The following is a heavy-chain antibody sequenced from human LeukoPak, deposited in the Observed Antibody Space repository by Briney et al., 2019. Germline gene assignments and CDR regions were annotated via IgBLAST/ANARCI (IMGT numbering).Heavy chain of an antibody. V-gene: IGHV3-20*04. CDR1: GITFDDYG. CDR2: INWNGGST. CDR3: ARDRYYDTSGSFVY. D-gene: IGHD3-22*01. Sequence: TGGSLRLSCAASGITFDDYGMSWVRQAPGKGLEWVSGINWNGGSTGYADSVKGRFTISRDNAKNSLYLQMNSLRAEDTALYYCARDRYYDTSGSFVYWGQGTLVTVSS. J-gene: IGHJ4*02.